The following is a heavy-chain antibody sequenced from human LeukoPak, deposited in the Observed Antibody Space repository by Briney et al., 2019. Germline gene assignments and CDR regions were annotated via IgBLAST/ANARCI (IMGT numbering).Heavy chain of an antibody. CDR1: GFTFNSFG. CDR3: VRGGCASTSCYDG. D-gene: IGHD2-2*01. J-gene: IGHJ4*02. Sequence: GGSLRLSCAASGFTFNSFGMHWVRQAPGKGLEWVAVVWYDGSNKYYADSVKGRFTISRDNSKNTVYLQMNSLRAEDTAVYYCVRGGCASTSCYDGWGQGTLVTVSS. CDR2: VWYDGSNK. V-gene: IGHV3-33*01.